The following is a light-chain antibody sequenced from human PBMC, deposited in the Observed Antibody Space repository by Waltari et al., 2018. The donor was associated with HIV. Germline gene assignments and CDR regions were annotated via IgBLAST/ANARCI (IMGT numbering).Light chain of an antibody. Sequence: DIQMTQSPSSLSASVGDRITLSCRASQDIGSYLNLYRHRPGTAPHRLIYVASNLQTGVPSRFRASGSGTEFSLSIDGLQRDDFATYFCQQSYTTPRTFGLGTEVE. V-gene: IGKV1-39*01. CDR3: QQSYTTPRT. J-gene: IGKJ1*01. CDR1: QDIGSY. CDR2: VAS.